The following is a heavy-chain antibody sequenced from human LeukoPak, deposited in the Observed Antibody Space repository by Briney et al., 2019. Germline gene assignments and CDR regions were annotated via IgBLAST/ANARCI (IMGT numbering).Heavy chain of an antibody. CDR3: ARLWVFGSGRDY. V-gene: IGHV3-30*04. D-gene: IGHD1-26*01. J-gene: IGHJ4*02. CDR2: ISYDGSNK. Sequence: SGGSLRLSCAASGFTFSSYAMHWVRQAPGKGLEWVAVISYDGSNKYYADSVKGRFTISRDNSKNTLYLQMNSLRAEDTAVYYCARLWVFGSGRDYWGQGTLVTVSS. CDR1: GFTFSSYA.